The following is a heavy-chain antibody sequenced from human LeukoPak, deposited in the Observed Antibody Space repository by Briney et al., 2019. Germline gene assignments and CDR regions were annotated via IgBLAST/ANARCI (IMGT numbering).Heavy chain of an antibody. V-gene: IGHV4-39*01. CDR1: GGSISSSSYY. CDR3: ARHGYYYDSSCYYDWFDP. J-gene: IGHJ5*02. CDR2: FYYSGST. D-gene: IGHD3-22*01. Sequence: SETLSLTCTVSGGSISSSSYYWGWIRQPPGKGLKWIGNFYYSGSTYYNPSLKSRVTIPVHTSKNQFSLKLSSVTAADTAVYYCARHGYYYDSSCYYDWFDPWGQGTLVTVSS.